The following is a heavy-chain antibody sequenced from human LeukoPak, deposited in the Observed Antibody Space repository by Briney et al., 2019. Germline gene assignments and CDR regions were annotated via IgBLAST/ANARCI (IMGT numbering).Heavy chain of an antibody. CDR2: VSVSGDST. CDR3: ASDACPSGWPCFDS. V-gene: IGHV3-23*01. CDR1: GFTFSNYA. J-gene: IGHJ4*02. Sequence: GGSLRLSCAASGFTFSNYAMSWVRQAPGEGLEWVSTVSVSGDSTNYADSVKGRFTIPRDNSKNTLYLQMNSLRDEDTAVYYCASDACPSGWPCFDSWGQGTLVTVSS. D-gene: IGHD6-19*01.